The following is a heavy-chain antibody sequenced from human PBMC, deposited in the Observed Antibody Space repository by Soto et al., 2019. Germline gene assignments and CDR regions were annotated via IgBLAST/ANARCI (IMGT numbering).Heavy chain of an antibody. V-gene: IGHV1-3*01. CDR3: ARDLPTYYDFWSGSEPQGSAFDI. CDR1: GYTFTSYA. Sequence: GASVKVSCKASGYTFTSYAMHWVRQAPGQRLEWMGWINAGNGNTKYSQKFQGRVTITRDTSASTAYMELSSLRSEDTAVYYCARDLPTYYDFWSGSEPQGSAFDIWGQGTMVTVSS. CDR2: INAGNGNT. J-gene: IGHJ3*02. D-gene: IGHD3-3*01.